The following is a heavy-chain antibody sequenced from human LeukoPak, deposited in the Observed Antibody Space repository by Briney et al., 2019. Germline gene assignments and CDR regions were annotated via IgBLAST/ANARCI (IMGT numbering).Heavy chain of an antibody. V-gene: IGHV3-33*08. D-gene: IGHD2-15*01. CDR1: GFTFSSYW. J-gene: IGHJ4*02. CDR3: ARDRGSDDPIDY. CDR2: IWHDGRHK. Sequence: GSLRLSCAASGFTFSSYWMSWVRQAPGKGLEWVAVIWHDGRHKYYADSVKGRFTVSRDNSKNTLYLQMDSLRAEDTAVYSCARDRGSDDPIDYWGQGTLVTVSS.